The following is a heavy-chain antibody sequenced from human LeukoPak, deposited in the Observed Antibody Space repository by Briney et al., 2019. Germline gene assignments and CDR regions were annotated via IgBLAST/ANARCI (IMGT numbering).Heavy chain of an antibody. J-gene: IGHJ4*02. Sequence: GASVKVSCKASGYTFTNYYMYWVRQAPGQGPEWMGIIDPSGGSTSYAQEFQGRVTMTRDTSTTTVYMELSSLRSEDTAVYYCARGGGGFVYWGQGTLVTVSS. CDR1: GYTFTNYY. CDR3: ARGGGGFVY. V-gene: IGHV1-46*01. D-gene: IGHD4-23*01. CDR2: IDPSGGST.